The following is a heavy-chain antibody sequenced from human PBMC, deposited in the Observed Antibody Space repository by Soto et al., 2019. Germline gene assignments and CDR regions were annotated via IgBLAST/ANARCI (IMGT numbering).Heavy chain of an antibody. D-gene: IGHD5-12*01. CDR1: GFTFDDYA. V-gene: IGHV3-43*02. Sequence: WGSLRLSCAASGFTFDDYAMHWVRQAPGKGLEWVSLISGDGGSTYYADSVKGRFTISRDNSKNSLYLQMNSLRTEDTALYYCAKVSFRDGYNYFDYWGQGTLVTVSS. CDR2: ISGDGGST. J-gene: IGHJ4*02. CDR3: AKVSFRDGYNYFDY.